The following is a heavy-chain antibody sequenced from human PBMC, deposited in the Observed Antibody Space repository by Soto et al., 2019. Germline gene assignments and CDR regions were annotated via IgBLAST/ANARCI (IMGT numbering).Heavy chain of an antibody. CDR2: IKSKTDGGTT. D-gene: IGHD4-17*01. V-gene: IGHV3-15*07. J-gene: IGHJ6*02. CDR3: TTAPSTYDYGDLYYYYGMDV. Sequence: GGSLRLSCAASGFPFSNAWMNWVRQAPGKGLEWVGRIKSKTDGGTTDYAAPVKGRFTISRDDSKNTLYLQMNSLKTEDTAVYYCTTAPSTYDYGDLYYYYGMDVWGQGTTVTVSS. CDR1: GFPFSNAW.